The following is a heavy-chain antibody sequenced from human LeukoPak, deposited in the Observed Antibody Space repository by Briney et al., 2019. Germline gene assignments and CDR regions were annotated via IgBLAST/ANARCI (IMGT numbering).Heavy chain of an antibody. V-gene: IGHV3-48*01. Sequence: GGSLRLSCAASGFTFSSFSMNWVRQAPGKGLEWVSYILSSSTTYYADSVKGRFTISRDNAKNSLYLQMNSLRAEDTAVYYCARGRTGLWGQGTLVTVSS. CDR1: GFTFSSFS. CDR3: ARGRTGL. J-gene: IGHJ4*02. CDR2: ILSSSTT. D-gene: IGHD3/OR15-3a*01.